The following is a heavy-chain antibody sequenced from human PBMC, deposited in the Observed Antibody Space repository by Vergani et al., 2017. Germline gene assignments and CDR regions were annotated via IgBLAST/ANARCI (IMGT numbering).Heavy chain of an antibody. D-gene: IGHD5-18*01. CDR1: GFTFSSYA. Sequence: QVQLVESGGGVVQPGRSLRLSCAASGFTFSSYAMHWVRQAPGKGLEWVAVISYDGSNKYYADSVKGRFTISRDNSKNTLYLQMNSLRAEDTAVYYCARANVDTAMVSFDYWGQGTLVTVSS. J-gene: IGHJ4*02. V-gene: IGHV3-30-3*01. CDR2: ISYDGSNK. CDR3: ARANVDTAMVSFDY.